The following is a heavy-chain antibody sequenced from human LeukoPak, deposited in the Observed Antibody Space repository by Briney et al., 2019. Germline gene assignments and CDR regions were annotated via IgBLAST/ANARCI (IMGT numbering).Heavy chain of an antibody. CDR3: ARRRDLYSGSYYPFDY. V-gene: IGHV3-48*01. Sequence: SGGSLRLSCAASGFTFSSYGMTWVRQAPGKGLEWVSYISSSSSTIYYADSVKGRFTISRDNAKNSLYLQLNSLRAEDTAVYYCARRRDLYSGSYYPFDYWGQGTLVTVSS. D-gene: IGHD1-26*01. CDR1: GFTFSSYG. CDR2: ISSSSSTI. J-gene: IGHJ4*02.